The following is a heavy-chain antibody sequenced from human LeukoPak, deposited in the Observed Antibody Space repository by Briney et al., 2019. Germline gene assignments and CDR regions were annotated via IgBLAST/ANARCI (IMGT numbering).Heavy chain of an antibody. CDR2: ISYDGSNK. Sequence: PGRSLRLSCAASGFTFSSYGMHWVRQAPGKGLEWVAVISYDGSNKYYADSVKGRFTISRDNSKNTLYLQMNSLRAEDTAVYYCLSDYSLRLGLDYWGQGTLVTVSS. D-gene: IGHD4-11*01. CDR1: GFTFSSYG. V-gene: IGHV3-30*03. CDR3: LSDYSLRLGLDY. J-gene: IGHJ4*02.